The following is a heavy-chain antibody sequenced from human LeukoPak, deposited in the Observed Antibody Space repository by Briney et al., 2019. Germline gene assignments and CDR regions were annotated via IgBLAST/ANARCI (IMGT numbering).Heavy chain of an antibody. J-gene: IGHJ4*02. CDR1: GFTFSDYY. Sequence: GGSLRLSCAASGFTFSDYYMSWIRQAPGKGLEWVSYISSSGSTIYYADSVKGRFTISRDNAKNSPYLQMDSLRAEDTAVYYCARVARFYGSGRPNPPGYLGQGTLVTVSS. D-gene: IGHD3-10*01. CDR2: ISSSGSTI. V-gene: IGHV3-11*04. CDR3: ARVARFYGSGRPNPPGY.